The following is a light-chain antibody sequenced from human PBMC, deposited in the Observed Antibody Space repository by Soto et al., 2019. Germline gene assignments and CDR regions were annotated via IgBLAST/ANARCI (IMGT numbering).Light chain of an antibody. CDR3: CSYTTSSSYV. Sequence: QSALTQPASVSGSPGQSITISCTGTSSDVGAYIFVSWYQQHPGKAPKLMIYDIINRPSGVSNRFSGSKSGNTASLTISGLQAEDEADYYCCSYTTSSSYVFGTGTKVTVL. J-gene: IGLJ1*01. CDR1: SSDVGAYIF. CDR2: DII. V-gene: IGLV2-14*03.